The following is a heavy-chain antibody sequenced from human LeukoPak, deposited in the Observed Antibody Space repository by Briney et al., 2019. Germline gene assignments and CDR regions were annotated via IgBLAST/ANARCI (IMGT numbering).Heavy chain of an antibody. CDR2: IYCSGNT. CDR3: ARTKPLDPFDF. Sequence: SEALSLTCTVSGGSISSYYWSWIRQPPGKGLEWIGYIYCSGNTYYNPSLKSRVTISVDTSKNQFSLKVNSVTAADTAVYYCARTKPLDPFDFWGQGTLVTVSS. V-gene: IGHV4-59*01. J-gene: IGHJ3*01. CDR1: GGSISSYY.